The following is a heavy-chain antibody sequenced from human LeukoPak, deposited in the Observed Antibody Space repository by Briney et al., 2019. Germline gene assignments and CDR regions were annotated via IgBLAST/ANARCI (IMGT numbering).Heavy chain of an antibody. CDR2: INHSGST. D-gene: IGHD3-10*01. J-gene: IGHJ5*02. V-gene: IGHV4-34*01. Sequence: PSETLSLTCAVYGGSFSGYYWSWIRQPPGKGLEWIGEINHSGSTNYNPSLKSRVTISVDTSKNQFSLKLSSVTAADTAVYYCARVPGWYNYGSGKNNWFDPWGQGTLVTVSS. CDR3: ARVPGWYNYGSGKNNWFDP. CDR1: GGSFSGYY.